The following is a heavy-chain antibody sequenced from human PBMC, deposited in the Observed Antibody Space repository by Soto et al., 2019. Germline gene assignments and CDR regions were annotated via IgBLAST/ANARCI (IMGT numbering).Heavy chain of an antibody. CDR1: GYTFSTYD. V-gene: IGHV1-18*01. J-gene: IGHJ4*02. CDR3: ARERRRPYYDILTGYFPFDY. CDR2: ISGNNGNT. Sequence: ASVKGSCKASGYTFSTYDISWVRQAPGQGLEWMGWISGNNGNTNYAQNVQDRVTMTTDTSTNTAYMELRSLGSDDTAVYYCARERRRPYYDILTGYFPFDYWGQGTLVTVSS. D-gene: IGHD3-9*01.